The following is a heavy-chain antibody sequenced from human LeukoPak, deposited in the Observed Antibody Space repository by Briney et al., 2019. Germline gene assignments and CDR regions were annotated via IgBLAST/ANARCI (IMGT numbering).Heavy chain of an antibody. V-gene: IGHV3-48*02. CDR1: GFTLSGYS. D-gene: IGHD3-9*01. J-gene: IGHJ4*02. CDR3: ARRPVRLVSNTLDY. CDR2: ISSSSSSI. Sequence: GGSLRLSCAASGFTLSGYSMNWVRQAPGKGLEWVSYISSSSSSIYYADSVKGRFTISRDNAKNSLYLQMNSLRDEDTGIYYCARRPVRLVSNTLDYWGQGTLVTVSS.